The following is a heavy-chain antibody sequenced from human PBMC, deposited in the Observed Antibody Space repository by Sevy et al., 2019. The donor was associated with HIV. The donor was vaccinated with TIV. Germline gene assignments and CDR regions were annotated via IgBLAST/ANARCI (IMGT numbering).Heavy chain of an antibody. J-gene: IGHJ4*02. D-gene: IGHD3-10*01. Sequence: SETLSLTCAVSGYSITSGYLWGWIRQPPGKGLEWIGSVFHSGNTYYNPSLNSRVIISVDTSKNQFSLKLNSVTAADTAVYYGARHSHGSGTYYVPFDSWGQGTLVTVSS. CDR3: ARHSHGSGTYYVPFDS. CDR1: GYSITSGYL. CDR2: VFHSGNT. V-gene: IGHV4-38-2*01.